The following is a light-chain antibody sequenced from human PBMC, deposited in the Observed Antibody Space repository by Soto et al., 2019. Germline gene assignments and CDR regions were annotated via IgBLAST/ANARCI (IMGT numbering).Light chain of an antibody. CDR2: AAS. V-gene: IGKV3-20*01. CDR3: QQYGSSPKT. Sequence: EIELTQSPGTLSLSPGDRATLSCRASQTISSTYLAWYQQKPGQAPRLLIYAASTRATGIPDRFRGSGSGTDFTLTISRLEPEDFAVYYCQQYGSSPKTFGQGTKVEI. CDR1: QTISSTY. J-gene: IGKJ1*01.